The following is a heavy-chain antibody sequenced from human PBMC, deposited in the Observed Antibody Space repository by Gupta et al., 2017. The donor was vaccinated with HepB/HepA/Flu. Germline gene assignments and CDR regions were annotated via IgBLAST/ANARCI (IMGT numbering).Heavy chain of an antibody. Sequence: QVQLVESGGSGLQPGRSLRLSCSSSGFTFSRYCLPCFRLSPGKGLEWVAVIWDDGSNKYYADSVKGRLTISRDNSKNRLYLQMNSLRAEDTAVYYCGRDQRSQTTEYYYYYMDVWGKGTTVTVAS. D-gene: IGHD4-11*01. V-gene: IGHV3-33*01. J-gene: IGHJ6*03. CDR2: IWDDGSNK. CDR3: GRDQRSQTTEYYYYYMDV. CDR1: GFTFSRYC.